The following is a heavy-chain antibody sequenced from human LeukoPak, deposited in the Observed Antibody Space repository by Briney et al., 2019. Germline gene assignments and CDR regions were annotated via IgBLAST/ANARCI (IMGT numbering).Heavy chain of an antibody. CDR2: ISSSVNTV. V-gene: IGHV3-11*01. CDR3: ARMYYYGSGSYFYDY. D-gene: IGHD3-10*01. CDR1: GFTFSDYY. Sequence: PGGSLRLSCAASGFTFSDYYMSWIRQAPGKGLEWVSYISSSVNTVYYADSVKGRFTISRDNAKNSLYLQMNSLRADDTAVYYCARMYYYGSGSYFYDYWGQGTLVTVSS. J-gene: IGHJ4*02.